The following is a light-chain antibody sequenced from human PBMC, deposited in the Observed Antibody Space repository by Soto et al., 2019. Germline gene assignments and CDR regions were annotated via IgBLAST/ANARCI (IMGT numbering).Light chain of an antibody. CDR1: SGHSSYA. CDR3: QTWVSGPVV. Sequence: QSVLTQSPSASASLGASVKLTCTLSSGHSSYAIAWHQQQPEKDPRYLMKLNSDGSHSKGDGIPDRFSGSSSGAERYLTISSLQSEDEADYYCQTWVSGPVVFGGGTKLTVL. CDR2: LNSDGSH. J-gene: IGLJ2*01. V-gene: IGLV4-69*01.